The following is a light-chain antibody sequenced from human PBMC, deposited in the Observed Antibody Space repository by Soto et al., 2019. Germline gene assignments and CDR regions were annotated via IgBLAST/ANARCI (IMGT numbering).Light chain of an antibody. V-gene: IGKV1-33*01. CDR3: QQYDNFPLT. J-gene: IGKJ4*01. CDR1: QDIRKY. CDR2: DAS. Sequence: DIQMTQSPSSLSASVGDRVTITCQASQDIRKYLNWYQQKSGKAPKLLIYDASDLETGVPSRFSGSGSGTDFTFTISSLQSEDVATYYCQQYDNFPLTFGGGTKVEIK.